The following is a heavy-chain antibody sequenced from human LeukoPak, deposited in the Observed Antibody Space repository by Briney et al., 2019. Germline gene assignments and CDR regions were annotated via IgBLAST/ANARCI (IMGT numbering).Heavy chain of an antibody. CDR2: INPHTGVT. CDR1: GYSFTGHH. D-gene: IGHD2-8*02. Sequence: GASVTVSCKASGYSFTGHHMHWVRQAPGQGLEWMGWINPHTGVTKYTQKFQDRVTMTRDTSVSTVYMELSKLTSDDTAMYYCARDLGRYCNGGDCYVPPNFFDPWGQGTMVTVSS. CDR3: ARDLGRYCNGGDCYVPPNFFDP. V-gene: IGHV1-2*02. J-gene: IGHJ5*02.